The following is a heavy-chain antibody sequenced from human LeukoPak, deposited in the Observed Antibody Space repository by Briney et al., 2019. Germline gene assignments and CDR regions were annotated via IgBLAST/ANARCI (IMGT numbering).Heavy chain of an antibody. Sequence: GALRLSCAASGFTFSSYTINWVRQAPGKGLEWVSLIWPGGSPTYYAESVKGRFTISRDNSKNIVYLQMYSLRAEDTAIYYCAEDQRPDSGYDIDSWGQGTLVTVSS. CDR2: IWPGGSPT. CDR1: GFTFSSYT. D-gene: IGHD5-12*01. J-gene: IGHJ4*02. CDR3: AEDQRPDSGYDIDS. V-gene: IGHV3-23*01.